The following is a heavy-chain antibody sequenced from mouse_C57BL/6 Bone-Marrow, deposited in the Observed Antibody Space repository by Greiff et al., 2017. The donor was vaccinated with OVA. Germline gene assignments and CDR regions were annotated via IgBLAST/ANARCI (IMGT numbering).Heavy chain of an antibody. J-gene: IGHJ1*03. CDR2: IYPGSGST. Sequence: QVQLQQPGAELVKPGASVKMSCKATGYTFTSYWITWVKQRPGQGLEWIGDIYPGSGSTNYNEKFKSKATLTVDTSSSTAYMQLSSLTSEDSAVYYCARRYYGSSWYFDVWGTGTTVTVSS. CDR3: ARRYYGSSWYFDV. CDR1: GYTFTSYW. D-gene: IGHD1-1*01. V-gene: IGHV1-55*01.